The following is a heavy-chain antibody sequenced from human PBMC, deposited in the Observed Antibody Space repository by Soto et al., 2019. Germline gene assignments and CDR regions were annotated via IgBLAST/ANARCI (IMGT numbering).Heavy chain of an antibody. CDR1: GGTFSSYA. V-gene: IGHV1-69*06. J-gene: IGHJ4*02. D-gene: IGHD2-2*01. CDR3: AISRYCSSTSCFYYFDY. CDR2: IIPIFGTA. Sequence: SVKVSCKASGGTFSSYAISWVRQAPGQGLEWMGGIIPIFGTANYAQKFQGRATITADKSTSTAYMELSSLRSEDTAVYYCAISRYCSSTSCFYYFDYWGQGTLVTVSS.